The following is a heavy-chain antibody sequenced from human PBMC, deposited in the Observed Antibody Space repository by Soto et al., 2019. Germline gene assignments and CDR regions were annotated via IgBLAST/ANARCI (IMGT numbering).Heavy chain of an antibody. Sequence: DVQLVESGGGLVQPGRSLRLSCAASGFTFDDYAMHWVRQVPGKGLEWVSGINWNSGSIGYGGSVKGRFAISRDNAKNSLQLQMNSLSAEDTAFYYCVKDESINWYSGHFRHWGQGTLVTVSS. D-gene: IGHD6-13*01. J-gene: IGHJ1*01. CDR3: VKDESINWYSGHFRH. CDR2: INWNSGSI. CDR1: GFTFDDYA. V-gene: IGHV3-9*01.